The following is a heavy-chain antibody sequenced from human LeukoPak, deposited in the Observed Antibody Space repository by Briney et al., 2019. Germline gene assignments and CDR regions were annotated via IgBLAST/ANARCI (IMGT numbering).Heavy chain of an antibody. V-gene: IGHV3-53*05. J-gene: IGHJ4*02. CDR2: IYSGGST. D-gene: IGHD3-10*01. CDR1: GFTVSSNY. Sequence: GGSLRLSCAASGFTVSSNYMSWVRQAPGKGLEWVSVIYSGGSTYYADSVKGRFTISRDNSKNTLYLQMNSLRAEDTAVYYCGRRRGSGSYFDYWGQGTLVTVSS. CDR3: GRRRGSGSYFDY.